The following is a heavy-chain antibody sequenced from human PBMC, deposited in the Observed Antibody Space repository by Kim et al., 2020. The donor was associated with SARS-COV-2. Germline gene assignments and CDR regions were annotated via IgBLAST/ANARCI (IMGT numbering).Heavy chain of an antibody. V-gene: IGHV3-7*01. CDR3: ARGLAGGY. CDR2: GSEK. Sequence: GSEKYYVDSVKGRFPISRDNAKNLLSLEMNSLRVEETAVFYCARGLAGGYWGQGTLVTVSS. D-gene: IGHD6-19*01. J-gene: IGHJ4*02.